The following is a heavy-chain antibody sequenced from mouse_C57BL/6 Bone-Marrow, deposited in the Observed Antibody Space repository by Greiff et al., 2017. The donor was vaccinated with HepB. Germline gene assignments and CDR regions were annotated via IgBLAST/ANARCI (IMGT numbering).Heavy chain of an antibody. CDR3: TGWLRFAY. CDR2: IRLKSDNYAT. J-gene: IGHJ3*01. D-gene: IGHD2-2*01. V-gene: IGHV6-3*01. CDR1: GFTFSNYW. Sequence: EVMLVESGGGLVQPGGSMKLSCVASGFTFSNYWMNWVRQSPEKGLEWVAQIRLKSDNYATHYAESVKGRFTISRDDSKSSVYLQMNNLRAEDTGIYYCTGWLRFAYWGQGTLVTVSA.